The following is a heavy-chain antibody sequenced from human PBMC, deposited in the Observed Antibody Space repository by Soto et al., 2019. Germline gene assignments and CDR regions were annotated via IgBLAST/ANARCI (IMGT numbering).Heavy chain of an antibody. D-gene: IGHD3-22*01. CDR2: IYPGDSDT. Sequence: PGESLKISCRGSGYSFTSYWIGWVRQMPGKGLEWMGIIYPGDSDTRYSPSFQGQVTISADKSISTAYLQWSSLKASDTAMYYCARHWQYYDSSGYYTNWFGPWGQGTLVTASS. CDR3: ARHWQYYDSSGYYTNWFGP. J-gene: IGHJ5*02. V-gene: IGHV5-51*01. CDR1: GYSFTSYW.